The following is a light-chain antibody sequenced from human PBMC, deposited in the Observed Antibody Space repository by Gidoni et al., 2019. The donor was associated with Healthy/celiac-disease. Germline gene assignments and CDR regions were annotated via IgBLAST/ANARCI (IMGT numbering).Light chain of an antibody. CDR3: QQYGSSPLT. J-gene: IGKJ4*01. V-gene: IGKV3-20*01. Sequence: EIVLTQSPGTLSVSPGERATLSCRASQSVSSSYLAWYQQKPGQTPRLLIYGASSRATGIPDRFSGSGSGTDFTLTISRLEAEDFAVYYCQQYGSSPLTFGGGTKVEIK. CDR2: GAS. CDR1: QSVSSSY.